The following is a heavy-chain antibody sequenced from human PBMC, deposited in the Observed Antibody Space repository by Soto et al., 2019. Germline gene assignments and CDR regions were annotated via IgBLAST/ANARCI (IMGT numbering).Heavy chain of an antibody. D-gene: IGHD3-9*01. J-gene: IGHJ6*02. V-gene: IGHV4-59*01. CDR3: ARGGAYCDILTGYYDYYYYGMDV. Sequence: LSLTCTVSGGSISSYYWSWIRQPPGKGLEWIGYIYYSGSTNYNPSLKSRVTISVDTSKNQFSLKLSSVTAADTAVYYCARGGAYCDILTGYYDYYYYGMDVWGQGTTVTVSS. CDR2: IYYSGST. CDR1: GGSISSYY.